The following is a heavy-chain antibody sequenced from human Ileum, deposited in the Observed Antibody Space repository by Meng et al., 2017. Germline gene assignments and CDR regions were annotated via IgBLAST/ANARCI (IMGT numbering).Heavy chain of an antibody. D-gene: IGHD3-22*01. CDR2: INHYGKP. J-gene: IGHJ1*01. CDR3: ARVDFRGDSRDSCGLSH. CDR1: GASITGQW. Sequence: QLQLHAWGARLVTPAETLVLPCVFRGASITGQWWSWIRQTPGKGLEWIGEINHYGKPNYNPSLKSRVMISLDTSRDQFSLRLTSVTAADAAVYYCARVDFRGDSRDSCGLSHWGQGTLVTVSS. V-gene: IGHV4-34*01.